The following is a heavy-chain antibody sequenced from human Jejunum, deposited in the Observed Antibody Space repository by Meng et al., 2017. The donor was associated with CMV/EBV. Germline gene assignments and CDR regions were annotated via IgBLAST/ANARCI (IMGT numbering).Heavy chain of an antibody. CDR2: IYYSGNT. J-gene: IGHJ4*02. Sequence: SGPSISNGDYYWTWIRQSPGKGLEWIGYIYYSGNTFYNPSLQSRVSISVDTSKNQFSLNLGSVTAADTALYYCATRLSASAQIDNWGQGTLVTVSS. V-gene: IGHV4-30-4*08. CDR3: ATRLSASAQIDN. D-gene: IGHD3-16*01. CDR1: GPSISNGDYY.